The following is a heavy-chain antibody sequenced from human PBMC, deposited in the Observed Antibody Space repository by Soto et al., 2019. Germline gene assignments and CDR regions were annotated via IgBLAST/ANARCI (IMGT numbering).Heavy chain of an antibody. V-gene: IGHV4-39*01. CDR3: ARRSPFPYYYDSSGYYY. CDR1: GGSISSSSYY. CDR2: IYYSGST. D-gene: IGHD3-22*01. Sequence: QLQLQESGPGLVKPSETLSLTCTVSGGSISSSSYYWGWIRQPPGKGLEWIGSIYYSGSTSYNPSLKTRFTISVDTSKTQFSLQLSSVTAADTAVYYCARRSPFPYYYDSSGYYYWGQGTLVTVSS. J-gene: IGHJ4*02.